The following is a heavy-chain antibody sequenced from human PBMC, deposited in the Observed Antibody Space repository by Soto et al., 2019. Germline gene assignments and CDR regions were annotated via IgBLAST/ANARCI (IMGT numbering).Heavy chain of an antibody. J-gene: IGHJ4*02. V-gene: IGHV3-23*01. CDR1: GFTFSSYA. Sequence: GSLRLSCAASGFTFSSYAMSWVRQAPGKGLEWVSAISGSGGSTYYADSVKGRFTISRDNSKNTLYLQMNSLRAEDTAVYYCAAGISSIAARPSYFDYWGQGTLVTVSS. D-gene: IGHD6-6*01. CDR2: ISGSGGST. CDR3: AAGISSIAARPSYFDY.